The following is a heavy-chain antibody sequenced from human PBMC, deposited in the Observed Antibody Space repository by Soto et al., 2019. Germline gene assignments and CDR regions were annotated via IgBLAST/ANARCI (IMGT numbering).Heavy chain of an antibody. J-gene: IGHJ4*02. CDR3: ARGRPTYYDILTGYGNEYYFDY. Sequence: GASVKVSCKASGYTFTSYDINWVRQATGQGLEWMGWMNPNSGNTGYAQKFQGRVTMTRNTSISTAYMELSSLRSEDTAVYYCARGRPTYYDILTGYGNEYYFDYWGQGTLVTVSS. D-gene: IGHD3-9*01. CDR2: MNPNSGNT. CDR1: GYTFTSYD. V-gene: IGHV1-8*01.